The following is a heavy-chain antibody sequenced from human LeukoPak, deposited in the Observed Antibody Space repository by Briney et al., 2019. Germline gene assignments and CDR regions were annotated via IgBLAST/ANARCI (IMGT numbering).Heavy chain of an antibody. CDR1: GDSISSGDYS. J-gene: IGHJ5*02. CDR2: IFHSGSS. Sequence: PSETLSLTCAVSGDSISSGDYSWSWIQQPSGKGLEWIGYIFHSGSSYYNPSLKSRVTISVDKSKSQFSLRLTSVTAADTAVYYCARELWFVNAPGSWFDPWGQGTLVTVSS. D-gene: IGHD3-10*01. V-gene: IGHV4-30-2*01. CDR3: ARELWFVNAPGSWFDP.